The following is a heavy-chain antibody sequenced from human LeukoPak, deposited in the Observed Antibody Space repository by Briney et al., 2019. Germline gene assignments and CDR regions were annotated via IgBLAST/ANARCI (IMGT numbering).Heavy chain of an antibody. D-gene: IGHD3-22*01. Sequence: GGSLRLSCAASGFTFSSYAMHWVRQAPGKGLEWVAVISYDGSNKYYADSVKGRFTISRDNSKNTLYLQMNSLRAEDTAVYYCARVVYYYDSSGQYYFDYWGRGTLVTVSS. CDR3: ARVVYYYDSSGQYYFDY. CDR2: ISYDGSNK. V-gene: IGHV3-30-3*01. CDR1: GFTFSSYA. J-gene: IGHJ4*02.